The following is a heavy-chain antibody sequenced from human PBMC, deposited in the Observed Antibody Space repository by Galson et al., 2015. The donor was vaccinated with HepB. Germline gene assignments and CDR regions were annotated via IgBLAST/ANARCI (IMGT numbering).Heavy chain of an antibody. CDR3: ARDLDY. J-gene: IGHJ4*02. Sequence: SLRLSCAASGFSFSTWTMHWVRQAPGKGLEWISYIFDNGKNKYYAGSVEGRFTISRDNARNSLNLQLHNLRAEDTALYYCARDLDYWGQGTMVTVSS. CDR1: GFSFSTWT. V-gene: IGHV3-48*01. CDR2: IFDNGKNK.